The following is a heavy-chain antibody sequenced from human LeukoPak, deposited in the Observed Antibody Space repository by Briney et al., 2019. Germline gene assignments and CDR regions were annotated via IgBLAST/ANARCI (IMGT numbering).Heavy chain of an antibody. CDR3: ARMYSGTYGGIDY. J-gene: IGHJ4*02. CDR2: IYSSGST. CDR1: GGSISSYY. V-gene: IGHV4-4*07. D-gene: IGHD1-26*01. Sequence: SETLSLTCTVSGGSISSYYWSWIRQPAVEGLEWIGRIYSSGSTNYNPSLKSRVTLSVATSKNQFSLKLSSVTAADTAVYYCARMYSGTYGGIDYWGQGTLVTVSS.